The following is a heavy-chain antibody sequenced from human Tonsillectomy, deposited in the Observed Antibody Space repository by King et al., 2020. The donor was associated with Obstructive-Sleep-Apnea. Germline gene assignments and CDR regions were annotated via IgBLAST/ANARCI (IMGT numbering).Heavy chain of an antibody. Sequence: QLVQSGAEVKKPGSSVKVSCKASGGTFSSYAISWVRQAPGQGLEWMGGIIPILGIANYAQKFQGRVTITADKSTSTAYMELSSLRSEDTAVYYCARDYCSSTSCYPGFNWFDPWGQGTLVTVSS. CDR1: GGTFSSYA. J-gene: IGHJ5*02. CDR3: ARDYCSSTSCYPGFNWFDP. D-gene: IGHD2-2*01. V-gene: IGHV1-69*09. CDR2: IIPILGIA.